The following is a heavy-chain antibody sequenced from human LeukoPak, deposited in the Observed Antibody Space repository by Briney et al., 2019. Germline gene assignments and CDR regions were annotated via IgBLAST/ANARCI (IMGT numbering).Heavy chain of an antibody. D-gene: IGHD2-2*01. CDR1: GFTFSSYW. CDR2: ISGSANVM. J-gene: IGHJ4*02. Sequence: PGGSLRLSCAASGFTFSSYWMHWVRQAPGKGLEWVSYISGSANVMYYADSVKGRFTISRVNAKNSLYLQMNSLRDEDTAIYYCARGPPPIVVIPTGSDYWGQGTLVTVSS. CDR3: ARGPPPIVVIPTGSDY. V-gene: IGHV3-48*02.